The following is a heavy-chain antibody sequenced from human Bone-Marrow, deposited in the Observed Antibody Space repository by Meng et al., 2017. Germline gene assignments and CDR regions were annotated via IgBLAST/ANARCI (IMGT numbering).Heavy chain of an antibody. D-gene: IGHD3-10*01. CDR3: ARDFVGYYGSGSYYNLGFDP. CDR1: GGSIGSSSYY. J-gene: IGHJ5*02. Sequence: GSLRLSCTVSGGSIGSSSYYWGWIRQPPGKGLEWIGSIYYSGSTYYNPSLKSRVTISVDTSKNQFSLKLSSVTAADTAVYYFARDFVGYYGSGSYYNLGFDPWGQGTLVTVSS. CDR2: IYYSGST. V-gene: IGHV4-39*07.